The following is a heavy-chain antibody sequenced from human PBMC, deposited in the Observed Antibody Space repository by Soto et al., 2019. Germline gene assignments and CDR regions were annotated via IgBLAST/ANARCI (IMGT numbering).Heavy chain of an antibody. Sequence: QTGGSLRLSCAVSGFNFDNSYMSWVRQAPGKGLEWVSILYSGGQTYYTESVRGRFTISRDISKNTLDLQMSRLTADDTAVYYCSKNNVAPAFVGFEYWGQGTLVTVSS. V-gene: IGHV3-53*01. D-gene: IGHD2-2*01. CDR1: GFNFDNSY. CDR3: SKNNVAPAFVGFEY. CDR2: LYSGGQT. J-gene: IGHJ4*02.